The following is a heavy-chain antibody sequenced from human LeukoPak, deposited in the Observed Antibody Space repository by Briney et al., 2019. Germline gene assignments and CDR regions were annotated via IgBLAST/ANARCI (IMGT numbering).Heavy chain of an antibody. CDR3: ARATPGVGGDYFDY. V-gene: IGHV1-69*06. CDR1: GGTFSSYA. J-gene: IGHJ4*02. Sequence: SVKVSCKASGGTFSSYAISCVRQAPGQGLEWMGRIIPIFGTANYAQKFQGRVTITADKSTCTAYMELSSLRSEDTAVYYCARATPGVGGDYFDYWGQGTLVTVSS. D-gene: IGHD3-10*01. CDR2: IIPIFGTA.